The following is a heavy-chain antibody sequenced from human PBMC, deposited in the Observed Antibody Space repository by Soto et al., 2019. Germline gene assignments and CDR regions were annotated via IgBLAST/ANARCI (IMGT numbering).Heavy chain of an antibody. D-gene: IGHD3-16*02. CDR1: GFTFSSYA. Sequence: EVQLLESGGGLVQPGGSLRLSCAASGFTFSSYAMSWVRQAPGKGLEWVSAISGSGGSTYYADSVKGRFTISRDNSKNTLYQQMNSLRAENTAVYYCAKENAYSWGSYRPRPYYFYYCGQGTLVTVSS. CDR3: AKENAYSWGSYRPRPYYFYY. CDR2: ISGSGGST. J-gene: IGHJ4*02. V-gene: IGHV3-23*01.